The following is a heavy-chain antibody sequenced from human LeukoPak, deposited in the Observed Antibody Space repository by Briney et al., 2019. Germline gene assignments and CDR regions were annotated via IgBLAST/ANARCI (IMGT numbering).Heavy chain of an antibody. CDR3: ANYGDYQYFDY. V-gene: IGHV3-30*18. D-gene: IGHD4-17*01. J-gene: IGHJ4*02. Sequence: PGGSLRLSCAASGFTFINYGMHWVRQAPGQGLEWVAVISYDGTNKYYVDSVKGRFTISRDNSKNTLYLQMNSLKTDDTAVYYCANYGDYQYFDYWGQGTPVTVSS. CDR1: GFTFINYG. CDR2: ISYDGTNK.